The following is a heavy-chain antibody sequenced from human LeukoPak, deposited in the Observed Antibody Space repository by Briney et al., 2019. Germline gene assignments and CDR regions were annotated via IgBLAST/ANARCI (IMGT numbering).Heavy chain of an antibody. Sequence: PSETLSLTCTVSGGSISSGDYYWSWIRQPPGKGLEWIAYMYYSGSTYYNPSLKSRVAMSADTSKNQLSLKLSSVTAADTAVYYCARPYYYDSRIDPWGQGILVTVSS. J-gene: IGHJ5*02. D-gene: IGHD3-22*01. CDR2: MYYSGST. CDR1: GGSISSGDYY. CDR3: ARPYYYDSRIDP. V-gene: IGHV4-30-4*01.